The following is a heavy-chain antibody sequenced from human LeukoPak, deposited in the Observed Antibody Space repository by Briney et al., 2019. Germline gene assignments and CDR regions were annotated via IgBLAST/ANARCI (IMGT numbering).Heavy chain of an antibody. CDR2: IKQDGSEK. Sequence: GGSLRLSCAASGFTFSSYEMNWVRQAPGKGLEWVANIKQDGSEKYYVDSVKGRFTISRDNAKNSLYLQMNSLRAEDTAVYYCARGRIAVAGSVMFDYWGQGTLVTVSS. J-gene: IGHJ4*02. D-gene: IGHD6-19*01. CDR3: ARGRIAVAGSVMFDY. V-gene: IGHV3-7*01. CDR1: GFTFSSYE.